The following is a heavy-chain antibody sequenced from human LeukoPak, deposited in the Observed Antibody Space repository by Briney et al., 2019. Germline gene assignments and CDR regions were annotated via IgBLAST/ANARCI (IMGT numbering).Heavy chain of an antibody. CDR2: LSYDGGNK. Sequence: PGRSLRLSCAASGFTFSTYGMHWVRQAPGKGLGWVAVLSYDGGNKHYADSVKGRFFISRDNSKNTLYLQMNSLRAEDTAVYYCARDRGFGVFFQYYFDYWGQGTLVTVSS. D-gene: IGHD3-10*01. CDR1: GFTFSTYG. V-gene: IGHV3-30*03. CDR3: ARDRGFGVFFQYYFDY. J-gene: IGHJ4*02.